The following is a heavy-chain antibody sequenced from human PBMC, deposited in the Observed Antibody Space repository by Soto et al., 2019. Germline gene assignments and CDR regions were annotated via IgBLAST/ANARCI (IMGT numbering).Heavy chain of an antibody. V-gene: IGHV4-30-2*01. CDR1: GGSISSGGFS. CDR2: IFPSGST. J-gene: IGHJ2*01. Sequence: QLQLQESGAGLVKPSQTLSLTCAVSGGSISSGGFSWSWIRQPPGKGLEWIGYIFPSGSTYYNPSLQSRVPIPVVTAKHQFSLDMSAVAAAHRAVYYCAREVGSGSPVWYFDLWGRGTLFTVSS. D-gene: IGHD1-26*01. CDR3: AREVGSGSPVWYFDL.